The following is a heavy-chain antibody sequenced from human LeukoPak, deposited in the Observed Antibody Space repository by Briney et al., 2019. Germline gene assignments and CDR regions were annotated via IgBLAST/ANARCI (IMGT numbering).Heavy chain of an antibody. CDR2: IASDGSST. CDR3: VSFYETY. CDR1: GFTFSSYW. Sequence: GGSLRLSCAASGFTFSSYWMNWVRQAPGKGLVWVSRIASDGSSTTYADSVKGRFTISKDNAKNTVYLQMNNLRAEDTAVYYCVSFYETYWGRGTLVTVSS. D-gene: IGHD2-2*01. V-gene: IGHV3-74*01. J-gene: IGHJ4*02.